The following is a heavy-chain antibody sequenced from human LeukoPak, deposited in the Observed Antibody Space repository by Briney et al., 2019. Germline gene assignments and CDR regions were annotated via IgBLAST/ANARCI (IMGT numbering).Heavy chain of an antibody. CDR2: VDPEDGET. Sequence: VKISCKVSGYTFTDYYMHWVQQAPGKGLEWMGLVDPEDGETIYAEKFQGRVTITADTSTDTAYMELSSLRSEDTAVYYCATGDPQIFGVVPTRGNDAFDIWGQGRMVTVSS. D-gene: IGHD3-3*01. CDR3: ATGDPQIFGVVPTRGNDAFDI. J-gene: IGHJ3*02. V-gene: IGHV1-69-2*01. CDR1: GYTFTDYY.